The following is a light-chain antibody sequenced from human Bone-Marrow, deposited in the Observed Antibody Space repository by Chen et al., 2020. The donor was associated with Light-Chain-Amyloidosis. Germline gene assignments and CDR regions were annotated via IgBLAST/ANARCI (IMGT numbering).Light chain of an antibody. CDR2: EVT. CDR3: SSYTITNTLV. Sequence: QSALTQPASVSGSPGQSITISCTGTSSDVGADNHVSWYQQHPDKAPKLMLYEVTNRPSWVPDRFSGSKSDNTASLNISGLQTEDEADYFCSSYTITNTLVFGSGTRVTVL. V-gene: IGLV2-14*01. CDR1: SSDVGADNH. J-gene: IGLJ1*01.